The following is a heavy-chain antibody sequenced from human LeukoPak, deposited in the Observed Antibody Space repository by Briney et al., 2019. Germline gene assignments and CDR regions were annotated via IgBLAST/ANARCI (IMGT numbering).Heavy chain of an antibody. Sequence: GGSLRLSCAASGFTFNSYWLHWVRQAPGKGLEWVSAISGSGGSTYYADSVKGRFTISRDNSKNTLYLQMNSLRAEDTAVYYCAKDVKYPDAFDIWGQGTMVTVSS. J-gene: IGHJ3*02. CDR1: GFTFNSYW. D-gene: IGHD2-2*01. CDR3: AKDVKYPDAFDI. V-gene: IGHV3-23*01. CDR2: ISGSGGST.